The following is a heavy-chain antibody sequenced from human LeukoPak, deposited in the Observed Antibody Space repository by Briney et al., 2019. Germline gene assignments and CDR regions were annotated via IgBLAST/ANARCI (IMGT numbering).Heavy chain of an antibody. CDR3: TRDQTPYY. CDR1: GFTFGDYA. Sequence: GGSLRLSCTASGFTFGDYAMTWVRQAPGKGLEWVGFIASETYGGTAEYAASVRGRFTISRDDSKSIAYLQMNSLKTEDTAVYYCTRDQTPYYWGQGTLVTVSS. J-gene: IGHJ4*02. V-gene: IGHV3-49*04. CDR2: IASETYGGTA.